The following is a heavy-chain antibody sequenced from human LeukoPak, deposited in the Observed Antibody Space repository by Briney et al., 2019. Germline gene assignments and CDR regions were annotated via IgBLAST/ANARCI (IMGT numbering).Heavy chain of an antibody. J-gene: IGHJ4*02. Sequence: SETLSLTCTVSGGSISSYYWSWIRQPAGKGLEWIGRIYTSGSTNYNPSLKSRVTMSVDTSKNQFSLKLSSVTAADTAVYYCARTYYDYVWGSYRPWYFDYWGQGTLVTVSS. V-gene: IGHV4-4*07. CDR2: IYTSGST. D-gene: IGHD3-16*02. CDR1: GGSISSYY. CDR3: ARTYYDYVWGSYRPWYFDY.